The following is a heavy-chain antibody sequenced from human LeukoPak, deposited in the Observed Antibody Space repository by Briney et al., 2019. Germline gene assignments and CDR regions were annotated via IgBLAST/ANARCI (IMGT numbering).Heavy chain of an antibody. Sequence: PSETLCLTCAVYGGSFSGYYWSWIRQPPGKGLEWIGEINHSGSTNYNPSLKSRVTISVDTSKNQFSLKLSSVTAADTAVYYCARARFLEWLLSYYYYGMDVWGQGTTVTVSS. J-gene: IGHJ6*02. CDR3: ARARFLEWLLSYYYYGMDV. CDR1: GGSFSGYY. CDR2: INHSGST. D-gene: IGHD3-3*01. V-gene: IGHV4-34*01.